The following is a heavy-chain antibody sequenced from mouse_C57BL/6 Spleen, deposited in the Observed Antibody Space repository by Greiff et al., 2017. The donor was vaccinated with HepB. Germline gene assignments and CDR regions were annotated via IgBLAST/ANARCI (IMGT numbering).Heavy chain of an antibody. Sequence: DVKLVESGGGLVKPGGSLKLSCAASGFTFSDYGMHWVRQASEKGLEWVAYISSGSSTIYYADTVKGRFTISRDNAKNTLFLQMTSLRSEDTAMYYCARSYYSNLYAMDYWGQGTSVTVSS. CDR1: GFTFSDYG. CDR3: ARSYYSNLYAMDY. J-gene: IGHJ4*01. D-gene: IGHD2-5*01. CDR2: ISSGSSTI. V-gene: IGHV5-17*01.